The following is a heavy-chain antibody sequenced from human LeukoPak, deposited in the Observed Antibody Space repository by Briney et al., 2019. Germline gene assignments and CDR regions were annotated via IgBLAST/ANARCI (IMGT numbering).Heavy chain of an antibody. CDR3: AKDPAVAGWYYFDY. V-gene: IGHV3-11*05. CDR1: GFTFSDYY. CDR2: ISSSGSYT. Sequence: GGSLRLSCAASGFTFSDYYMSWIRQAPGKGLEWVSYISSSGSYTNYADSVKGRFTISRDNAKNSLYLQMNSLRAEDTAVYYCAKDPAVAGWYYFDYWGQGTLVTVSS. J-gene: IGHJ4*02. D-gene: IGHD6-19*01.